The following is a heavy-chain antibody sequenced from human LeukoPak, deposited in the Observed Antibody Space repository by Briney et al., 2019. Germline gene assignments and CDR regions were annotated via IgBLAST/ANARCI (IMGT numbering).Heavy chain of an antibody. Sequence: PGGSLRLSCVASGFTFESYSMNWVRQALGKGLEWVSFITSTSSDLFYSDSVKGRFTVSRDNARNSLYLQMNSLTAEDTAVYYCARAAGHYFDYWGQGSLVTVSS. CDR3: ARAAGHYFDY. CDR1: GFTFESYS. V-gene: IGHV3-21*05. CDR2: ITSTSSDL. J-gene: IGHJ4*02. D-gene: IGHD3-10*01.